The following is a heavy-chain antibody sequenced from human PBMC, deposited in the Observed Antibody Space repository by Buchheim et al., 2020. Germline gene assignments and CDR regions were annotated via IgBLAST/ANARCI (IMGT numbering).Heavy chain of an antibody. CDR3: ARGDPAEFNYHGMDV. D-gene: IGHD3-10*01. J-gene: IGHJ6*02. Sequence: QVQLVESGGGVVQPGRSLRLSCAASGFTFSSYGMHWVRQAPGKGLEWVAVISYDGTNKYYADSVKGRFTISRDNSKNTLYLQMNSLRAEDTAVYYCARGDPAEFNYHGMDVWGQGTT. CDR2: ISYDGTNK. CDR1: GFTFSSYG. V-gene: IGHV3-30*03.